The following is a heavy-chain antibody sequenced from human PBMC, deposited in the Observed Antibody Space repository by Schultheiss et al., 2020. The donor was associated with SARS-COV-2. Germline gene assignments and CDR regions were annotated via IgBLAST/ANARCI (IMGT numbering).Heavy chain of an antibody. V-gene: IGHV4-61*08. Sequence: SETLSLTCTVSGGSISSGGYYWSWIRQHPGKGLEWIGYIYYSGSTNYNPSLKSRVTISVDTSKNQFSLKLSSVTAADTAVYYCARGRVESIAARRGYYYYYMDVWGKGTTVTVSS. D-gene: IGHD6-6*01. CDR1: GGSISSGGYY. J-gene: IGHJ6*03. CDR2: IYYSGST. CDR3: ARGRVESIAARRGYYYYYMDV.